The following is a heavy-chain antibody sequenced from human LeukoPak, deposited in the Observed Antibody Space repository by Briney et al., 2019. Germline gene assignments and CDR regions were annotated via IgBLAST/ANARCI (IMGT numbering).Heavy chain of an antibody. D-gene: IGHD3-9*01. Sequence: ASVKVSCKASGYTFTSYAMNWVRQAPGQGLEWMGWINTNAGNPTYAQGFTGRFVFSLDTSVSTAYLQVSSLKAEDTAVYYCARDLNILTGYYYYYGMDVWGQGTTVTVSS. J-gene: IGHJ6*02. CDR3: ARDLNILTGYYYYYGMDV. CDR2: INTNAGNP. V-gene: IGHV7-4-1*02. CDR1: GYTFTSYA.